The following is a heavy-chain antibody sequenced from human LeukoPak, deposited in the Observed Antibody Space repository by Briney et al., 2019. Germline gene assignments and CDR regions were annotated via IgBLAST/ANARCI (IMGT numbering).Heavy chain of an antibody. V-gene: IGHV1-58*02. J-gene: IGHJ4*02. CDR3: AAVFGSGYYYYFDY. CDR1: GFXFSSSS. D-gene: IGHD3-22*01. Sequence: GTSVKVSCKASGFXFSSSSIQWVRQARGQRLEWIGGLAVGSGNTNYAQKFQGRVTITRDMSTSTAYMELSSLRSEDTALYYCAAVFGSGYYYYFDYWGQGSLVTVSS. CDR2: LAVGSGNT.